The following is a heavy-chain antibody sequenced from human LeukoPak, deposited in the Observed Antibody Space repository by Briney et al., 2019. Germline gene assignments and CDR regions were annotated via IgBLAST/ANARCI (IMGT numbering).Heavy chain of an antibody. V-gene: IGHV3-66*01. CDR2: IYSGGST. D-gene: IGHD3-22*01. Sequence: GGSLRLSCAASGFTVSSNYMSWVRQAPGKGLEWVSVIYSGGSTYYADSVKGRFTISRDNSKNTLYLQMNSLRAEDTAVYYCARDPPNYYDSSGYYSGDYYYYGMDVWGQGTTVTVSS. J-gene: IGHJ6*02. CDR3: ARDPPNYYDSSGYYSGDYYYYGMDV. CDR1: GFTVSSNY.